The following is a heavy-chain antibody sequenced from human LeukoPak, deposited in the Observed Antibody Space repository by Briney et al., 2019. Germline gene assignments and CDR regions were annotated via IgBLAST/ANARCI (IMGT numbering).Heavy chain of an antibody. V-gene: IGHV4-39*01. Sequence: PSETLSLTCTVSGGSISSSSYYWGWIRQPPGKGLEWIGSIYYSGSTYYNPSLKSRVTIPVDTSKNQFSLKLSSVTAADTAVYYCARHPDDYVWGSYRPNWFDPWGQGTLVTVSS. D-gene: IGHD3-16*02. CDR2: IYYSGST. CDR3: ARHPDDYVWGSYRPNWFDP. J-gene: IGHJ5*02. CDR1: GGSISSSSYY.